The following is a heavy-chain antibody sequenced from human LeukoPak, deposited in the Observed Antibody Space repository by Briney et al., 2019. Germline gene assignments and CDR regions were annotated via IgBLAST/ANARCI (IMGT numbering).Heavy chain of an antibody. D-gene: IGHD2-2*01. CDR1: GGSISSYY. J-gene: IGHJ6*02. CDR3: AGGVAEYQLPWGYYYYYGMDV. V-gene: IGHV4-59*01. Sequence: SETLSLTCTVSGGSISSYYWSWIRHPPGKGLEWIGYIYYSGSTNYHPSLTSRVTISVDTTKNQFSLKLSSVTAADTAVYYCAGGVAEYQLPWGYYYYYGMDVWGQGTTVTVSS. CDR2: IYYSGST.